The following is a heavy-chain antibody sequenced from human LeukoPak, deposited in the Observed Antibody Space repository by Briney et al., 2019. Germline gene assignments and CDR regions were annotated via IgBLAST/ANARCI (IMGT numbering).Heavy chain of an antibody. CDR3: AREPWEMYGSGSYYNGDAFDI. CDR2: IYTSGST. Sequence: SETLSLTCTVSGASISGGSYYWSWIRQPAGKGLEWIGRIYTSGSTNYNPSLKSRVTISVDTSKNQFSLKLSSVTAADTAVYYCAREPWEMYGSGSYYNGDAFDIWGQGTMVTVSS. CDR1: GASISGGSYY. J-gene: IGHJ3*02. D-gene: IGHD3-10*01. V-gene: IGHV4-61*02.